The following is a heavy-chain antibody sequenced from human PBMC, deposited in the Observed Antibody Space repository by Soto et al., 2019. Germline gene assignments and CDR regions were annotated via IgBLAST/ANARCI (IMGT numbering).Heavy chain of an antibody. CDR1: GFTFSSYD. CDR3: VRRVSGKHGY. Sequence: EVQLAESGGGMVQPGGSLRLSCVASGFTFSSYDMHWVRQAPGKGLEYVSSISSNGGTTYYGNSVKGRFTISRDNSKNTLYPQMGSLRAEGLACYYCVRRVSGKHGYWGQGTLVTLPS. J-gene: IGHJ4*02. D-gene: IGHD3-10*01. CDR2: ISSNGGTT. V-gene: IGHV3-64*01.